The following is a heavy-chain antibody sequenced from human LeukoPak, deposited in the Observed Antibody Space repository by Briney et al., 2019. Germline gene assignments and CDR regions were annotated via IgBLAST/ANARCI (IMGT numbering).Heavy chain of an antibody. CDR3: AREAIAVAGAINDY. CDR2: IYYSGIT. V-gene: IGHV4-39*07. Sequence: SETLSLTCTVSGGSISSNGYYWGWIRQSPGEGLEWIGNIYYSGITYYNPSLKSRVAISVDTSKNQFSLKLSSVTAADTAVYYCAREAIAVAGAINDYWGQGTLVTVSS. D-gene: IGHD6-19*01. J-gene: IGHJ4*02. CDR1: GGSISSNGYY.